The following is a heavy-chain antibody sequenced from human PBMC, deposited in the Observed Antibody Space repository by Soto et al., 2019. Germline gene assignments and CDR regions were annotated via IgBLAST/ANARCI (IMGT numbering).Heavy chain of an antibody. J-gene: IGHJ6*03. CDR3: TRDSPYSGSRTPPYYYYHYMDV. CDR2: IRSKAYGGTT. V-gene: IGHV3-49*03. CDR1: GFTFSDYA. Sequence: SLRLSCTASGFTFSDYAMSWFRQAPGKGLERVGFIRSKAYGGTTEYAASVKGRFTISRDDSKSIGYPQMNSLKTEDTAVYYCTRDSPYSGSRTPPYYYYHYMDVWGKGTTVTVSS. D-gene: IGHD5-12*01.